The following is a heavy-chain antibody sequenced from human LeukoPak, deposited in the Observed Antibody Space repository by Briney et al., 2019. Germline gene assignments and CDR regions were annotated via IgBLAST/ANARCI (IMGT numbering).Heavy chain of an antibody. CDR1: GYTSTGYY. J-gene: IGHJ4*02. CDR3: ARSEMADY. CDR2: INPDSGAT. D-gene: IGHD1-14*01. V-gene: IGHV1-2*02. Sequence: ASVKVSSKAAGYTSTGYYMRWVRQAPGQGLEWMGWINPDSGATNYAQRFQGRVTMTRDTSISTAYMELSRLRSDDKALYYCARSEMADYWGQGTLVTVSS.